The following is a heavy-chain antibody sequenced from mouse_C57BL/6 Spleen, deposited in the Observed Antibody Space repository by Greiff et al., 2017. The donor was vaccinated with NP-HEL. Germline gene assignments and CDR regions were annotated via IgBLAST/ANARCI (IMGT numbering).Heavy chain of an antibody. CDR1: GYTFTDYE. Sequence: QVQLQQSGAELVRPGASVTLSCKASGYTFTDYEMHWVKQTPVHGLEWIGAIDPETGGTAYNQKFKGKAILTADKSSSTAYMELRSLTSEDSAVYYCTRSRRGYYAMDYWGQGTSVTVSS. CDR3: TRSRRGYYAMDY. J-gene: IGHJ4*01. CDR2: IDPETGGT. V-gene: IGHV1-15*01.